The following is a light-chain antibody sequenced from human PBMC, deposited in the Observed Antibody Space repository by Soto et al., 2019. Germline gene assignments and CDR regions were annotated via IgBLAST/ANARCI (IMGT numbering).Light chain of an antibody. J-gene: IGKJ2*01. Sequence: ETVVTKSPATLSASPGERVTLSCRASQSVNKNLAWYQQKPGQAPRLLIYHASTTVTGIPARFSGSGSGTDFTPTVNSLQSEDFALYYCQQYDTWPPLFGQGTKLEI. CDR1: QSVNKN. CDR3: QQYDTWPPL. CDR2: HAS. V-gene: IGKV3-15*01.